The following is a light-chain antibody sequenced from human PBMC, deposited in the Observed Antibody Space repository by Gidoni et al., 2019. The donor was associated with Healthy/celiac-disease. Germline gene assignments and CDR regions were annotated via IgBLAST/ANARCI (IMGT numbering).Light chain of an antibody. CDR3: QSYDSSLSGSGVV. CDR1: SSNIGAGYD. CDR2: GNS. Sequence: QSVLPPPPSVSGAPGQRGTISCTGSSSNIGAGYDVHWYQQLPGTAPKLLIYGNSNRPSGVPDRFSGSKSGTSASLAITGLQAEDEADYYCQSYDSSLSGSGVVFGGGTKLTVL. V-gene: IGLV1-40*01. J-gene: IGLJ2*01.